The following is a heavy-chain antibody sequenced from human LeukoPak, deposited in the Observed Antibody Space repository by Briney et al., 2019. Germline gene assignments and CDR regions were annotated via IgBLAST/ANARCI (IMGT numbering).Heavy chain of an antibody. Sequence: GRSLRFSCAASGFTFDDYAMHWVRQAPGKGLEWVSGISWNSGSIGYADSVKGRFTISRDNAKNSLYLQMNSLRAEDTALYYCAKVGVTTTYYYGMDVWGQGTTVTVSS. V-gene: IGHV3-9*01. J-gene: IGHJ6*02. CDR1: GFTFDDYA. D-gene: IGHD4-17*01. CDR3: AKVGVTTTYYYGMDV. CDR2: ISWNSGSI.